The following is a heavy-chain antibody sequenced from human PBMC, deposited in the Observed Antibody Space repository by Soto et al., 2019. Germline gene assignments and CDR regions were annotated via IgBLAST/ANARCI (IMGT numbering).Heavy chain of an antibody. D-gene: IGHD6-6*01. J-gene: IGHJ4*02. CDR3: ASSWVSSSPAYYFDY. V-gene: IGHV1-69*06. CDR1: GGTFSSYA. Sequence: SVKVSCKASGGTFSSYAISWVRQAPGQGLEWMGGIIPIFGTANYAQKFQGRVTITADKSTSTAYMELSSLRSEDTAVYYCASSWVSSSPAYYFDYWGQGTLVTVSS. CDR2: IIPIFGTA.